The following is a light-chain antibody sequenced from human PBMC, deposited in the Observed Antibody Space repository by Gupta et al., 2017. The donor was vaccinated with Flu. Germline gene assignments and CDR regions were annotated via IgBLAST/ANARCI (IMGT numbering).Light chain of an antibody. CDR2: WAS. Sequence: DIVMTQSPDSLAVSLGERATINCKSSQSVLYSSNNKNYLAWYQQKPGQPPKLLIYWASTRESGVPDRFSGRGYGTDFTLTSSRRQAEDVAVYYWQQDYSTKTFGQGTKVEIK. J-gene: IGKJ1*01. CDR1: QSVLYSSNNKNY. CDR3: QQDYSTKT. V-gene: IGKV4-1*01.